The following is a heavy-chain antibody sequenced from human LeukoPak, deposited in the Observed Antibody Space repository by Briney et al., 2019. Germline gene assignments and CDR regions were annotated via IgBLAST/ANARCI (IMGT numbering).Heavy chain of an antibody. J-gene: IGHJ4*02. CDR2: MNPNSGNT. CDR1: GYTFTSYG. Sequence: ASVKVSCKASGYTFTSYGINWVRQATGQGLEWMGWMNPNSGNTGYAQKFQGRVTMTRNTSISTAYMELSSLRSEDTAVYYCARRTTVPGNPFDYWGQGTLVTVSS. CDR3: ARRTTVPGNPFDY. V-gene: IGHV1-8*02. D-gene: IGHD4-17*01.